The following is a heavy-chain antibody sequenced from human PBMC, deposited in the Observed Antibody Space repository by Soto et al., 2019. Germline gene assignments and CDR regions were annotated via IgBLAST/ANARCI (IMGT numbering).Heavy chain of an antibody. CDR3: AKSVRWDYYYYYGMDV. D-gene: IGHD1-26*01. J-gene: IGHJ6*02. V-gene: IGHV3-23*01. Sequence: GGSLRLSCAASGFTFSSYAMSWVRQAPGKGLEWVSAISGCGGSTYYADSVKGRFTISRDNSKNTLYLQMNSLRAEDTAVYYCAKSVRWDYYYYYGMDVWGQGTTVTVSS. CDR1: GFTFSSYA. CDR2: ISGCGGST.